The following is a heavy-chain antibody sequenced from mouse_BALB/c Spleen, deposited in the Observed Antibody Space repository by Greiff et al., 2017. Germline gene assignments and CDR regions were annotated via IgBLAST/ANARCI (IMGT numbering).Heavy chain of an antibody. Sequence: VQLQQSGAELAKPGASVKMSCKAFGYTFTSYWMHWVKQRPGQGLEWIGYINPSTGYTEYNQKFKDKATLTADKSSSTAYMQLSSLTSEDSAVYYCARRYYGSSYWYFEVWGAGTTVTVAS. D-gene: IGHD1-1*01. CDR2: INPSTGYT. CDR3: ARRYYGSSYWYFEV. J-gene: IGHJ1*01. CDR1: GYTFTSYW. V-gene: IGHV1-7*01.